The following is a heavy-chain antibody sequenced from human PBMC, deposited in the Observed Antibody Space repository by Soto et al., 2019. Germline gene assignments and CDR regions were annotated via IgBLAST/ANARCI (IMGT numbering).Heavy chain of an antibody. V-gene: IGHV1-2*04. CDR2: INPNSGGT. J-gene: IGHJ4*02. CDR1: GYTFTGYY. CDR3: ARAGGYSGYVFFPGLSREYYFDY. D-gene: IGHD5-12*01. Sequence: ASVKVSCKASGYTFTGYYMHWVRQAPGQGLEWMGWINPNSGGTNYAQKFQGWVTMTRDTSISTAYMELSRLRSDDTAVYYCARAGGYSGYVFFPGLSREYYFDYWGQGTLVTVSS.